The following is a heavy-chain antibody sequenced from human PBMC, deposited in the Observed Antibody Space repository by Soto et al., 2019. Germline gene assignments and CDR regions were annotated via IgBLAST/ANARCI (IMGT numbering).Heavy chain of an antibody. J-gene: IGHJ4*02. CDR1: GFSFGDYA. D-gene: IGHD6-19*01. CDR3: AKGRQWLVRNFDY. CDR2: LSGSGSSS. Sequence: GGSLRLSCTASGFSFGDYAMSWVRQSPGKGLEWVSGLSGSGSSSYYTDSVKGRFTISRDNSQNMLYLQMHVLRAEDTGVYFWAKGRQWLVRNFDYWGRGTLVTVSS. V-gene: IGHV3-23*01.